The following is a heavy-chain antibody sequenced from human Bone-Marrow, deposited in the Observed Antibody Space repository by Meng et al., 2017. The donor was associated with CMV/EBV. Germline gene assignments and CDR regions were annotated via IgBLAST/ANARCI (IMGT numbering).Heavy chain of an antibody. J-gene: IGHJ6*01. CDR3: ARDRQLLLYGVYYGMDV. D-gene: IGHD2-2*02. V-gene: IGHV3-66*02. CDR1: GFTVSSNY. Sequence: GESLKISCAASGFTVSSNYMSWVRQAPGKGLEWVSVIYSGGSTYYADSVKGRFTISRDNSKNPLYPQMNSLRAEDTAVYYCARDRQLLLYGVYYGMDVWGQGTTVTVSS. CDR2: IYSGGST.